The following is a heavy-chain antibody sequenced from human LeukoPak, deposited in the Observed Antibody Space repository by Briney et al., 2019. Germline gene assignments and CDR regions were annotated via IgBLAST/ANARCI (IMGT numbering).Heavy chain of an antibody. CDR1: GGSISSYY. Sequence: SETLSLTCTVSGGSISSYYWSWIRQPPGKGLEWIGEINHSGSTNYNPSLKSRVTMSVDTSKNQFSLKLTSVTAADTAMYYCARGVGGASYYMDVWGEGTTVTISS. CDR2: INHSGST. D-gene: IGHD6-19*01. V-gene: IGHV4-59*12. CDR3: ARGVGGASYYMDV. J-gene: IGHJ6*03.